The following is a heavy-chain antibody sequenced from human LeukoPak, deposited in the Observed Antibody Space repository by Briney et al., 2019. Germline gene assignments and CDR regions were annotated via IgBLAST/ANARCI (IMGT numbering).Heavy chain of an antibody. D-gene: IGHD3-22*01. Sequence: ASVKVSCKASGYTFTSYGISWVRQAPGQGLEWMGWTSAYNGNTHYAQKLQGRVTMTTDTSTSTAYMELRSLRSDDTAVYYCARVPYYDNPDYWGQGTLVTVSS. V-gene: IGHV1-18*01. CDR3: ARVPYYDNPDY. J-gene: IGHJ4*02. CDR1: GYTFTSYG. CDR2: TSAYNGNT.